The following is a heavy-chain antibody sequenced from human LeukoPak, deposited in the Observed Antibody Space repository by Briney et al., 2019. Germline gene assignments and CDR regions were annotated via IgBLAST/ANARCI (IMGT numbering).Heavy chain of an antibody. Sequence: GGSLRLSCAASGFTLSSNYMNWVRQAPGKGVEWVSVITSGGNTYYADSVKGPFTTSRDNSKNTLYVQMNSLRAEDTAIYYCARGRGYRDYDRPLDYWGQGTLVTVSS. CDR2: ITSGGNT. V-gene: IGHV3-53*01. CDR3: ARGRGYRDYDRPLDY. J-gene: IGHJ4*02. D-gene: IGHD5-12*01. CDR1: GFTLSSNY.